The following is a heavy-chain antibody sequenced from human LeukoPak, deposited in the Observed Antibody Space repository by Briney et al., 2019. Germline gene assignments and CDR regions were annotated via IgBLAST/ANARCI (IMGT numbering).Heavy chain of an antibody. V-gene: IGHV2-5*02. J-gene: IGHJ4*02. CDR1: GFSLTTSGVG. D-gene: IGHD1-7*01. Sequence: ESGPTLGIPTQTLTLTCTFSGFSLTTSGVGVGWIRQPPGEGIDTLAVIYWADDKRYNPSLKSRPCINKDTSKNQVVLSVTNVDPMDTATFYCAHRRALSNYWNYGEFDYWGQGARVTVSS. CDR2: IYWADDK. CDR3: AHRRALSNYWNYGEFDY.